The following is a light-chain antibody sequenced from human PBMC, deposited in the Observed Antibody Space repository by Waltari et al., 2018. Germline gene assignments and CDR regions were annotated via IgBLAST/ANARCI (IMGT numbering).Light chain of an antibody. CDR2: GAS. CDR1: QSIGTS. V-gene: IGKV3-15*01. Sequence: ETVVTQSPATLSVSPGERATLSCRTSQSIGTSLAWYQQKPGQAPRLLIYGASTRATGIPARFSGSGSVTEFTFTISSLQSEDFAIYFCQQYNNWPPGTFGQGTKVEI. CDR3: QQYNNWPPGT. J-gene: IGKJ1*01.